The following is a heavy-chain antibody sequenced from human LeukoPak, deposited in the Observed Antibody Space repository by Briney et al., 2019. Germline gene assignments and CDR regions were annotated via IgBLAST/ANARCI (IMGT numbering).Heavy chain of an antibody. V-gene: IGHV1-69*06. J-gene: IGHJ4*02. CDR1: GGTFSRND. Sequence: SVKVSCKASGGTFSRNDISWVRQAPGQGLEWMGGIMPLFGTAKNAQKFQGRVTITADKSTSTAYMELSSLRSEDMAVYYCASGRTDIVVVPATLRNYYFDYWGQGTLVTVSS. CDR2: IMPLFGTA. CDR3: ASGRTDIVVVPATLRNYYFDY. D-gene: IGHD2-2*01.